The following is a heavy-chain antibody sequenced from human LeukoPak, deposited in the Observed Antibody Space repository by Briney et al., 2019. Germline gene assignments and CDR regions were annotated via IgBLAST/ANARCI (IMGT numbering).Heavy chain of an antibody. CDR2: ISSSSSTI. Sequence: GSPRPPRAAPGFTFRCFSLNWVRQAPGEGLEGGSYISSSSSTIYYADSVKGRFTISRDNAKNSLYLQMNSLRAEDTAVYYCAKEGYYGSGSFPDYWGQGTLVTVSS. V-gene: IGHV3-48*01. CDR3: AKEGYYGSGSFPDY. J-gene: IGHJ4*02. CDR1: GFTFRCFS. D-gene: IGHD3-10*01.